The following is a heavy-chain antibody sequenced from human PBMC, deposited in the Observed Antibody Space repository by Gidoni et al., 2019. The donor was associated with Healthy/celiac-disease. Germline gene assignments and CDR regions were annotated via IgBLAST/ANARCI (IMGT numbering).Heavy chain of an antibody. Sequence: QVQLVPSGAEVQKPGSSVQFSCTASGGTFRSYAISWVRQAPGQGLEWMGGSIPSLGKANYAQKCQGRVTITADESTSTAYMELSSLRSEDTAVYYCARGLGAGIPYFDYWGQGTLVTVSS. V-gene: IGHV1-69*01. D-gene: IGHD3-16*01. CDR2: SIPSLGKA. CDR3: ARGLGAGIPYFDY. J-gene: IGHJ4*02. CDR1: GGTFRSYA.